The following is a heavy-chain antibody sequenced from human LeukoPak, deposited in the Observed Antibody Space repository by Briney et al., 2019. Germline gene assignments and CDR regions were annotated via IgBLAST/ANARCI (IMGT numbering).Heavy chain of an antibody. CDR1: GGSISSSNW. J-gene: IGHJ4*02. V-gene: IGHV4-4*02. CDR2: IYHSGST. Sequence: SETLSLTCAVSGGSISSSNWWSWVRQPPGKGLEWIGEIYHSGSTNYNPSLKSRVTISVDTSKNQFSLKLSSVTAADTAVYYCARHLSPGYCSGGSCSQFDYWGQGTLVTVSS. D-gene: IGHD2-15*01. CDR3: ARHLSPGYCSGGSCSQFDY.